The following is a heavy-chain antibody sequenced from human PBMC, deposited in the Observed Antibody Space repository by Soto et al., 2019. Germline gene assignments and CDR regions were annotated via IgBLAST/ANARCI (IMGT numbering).Heavy chain of an antibody. CDR3: ARGPYYDFWSGYYTEYHYYGMDV. V-gene: IGHV1-69*13. Sequence: SVKVSCKASGGTFSSYAISWVRQAPGQGLEWMGGIIPIFGTANYAQKFQGRVTITADESTSTAYMELSSLRSEDTAVYYCARGPYYDFWSGYYTEYHYYGMDVWGQGTTVTVSS. CDR1: GGTFSSYA. CDR2: IIPIFGTA. J-gene: IGHJ6*02. D-gene: IGHD3-3*01.